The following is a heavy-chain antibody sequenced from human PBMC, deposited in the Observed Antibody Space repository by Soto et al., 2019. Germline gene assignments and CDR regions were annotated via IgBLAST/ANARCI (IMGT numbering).Heavy chain of an antibody. CDR2: ISSISSYI. CDR3: ARDLGYYDFWSGHDY. D-gene: IGHD3-3*01. J-gene: IGHJ4*02. CDR1: GFTFSSYS. Sequence: GGSLRLSCAASGFTFSSYSMNWVRQAPGKGLEWVSSISSISSYIYYADSVKGRFTISRDNAKNSLYLQMNSLRAEDTAVYYCARDLGYYDFWSGHDYWGQGTLVTVSS. V-gene: IGHV3-21*01.